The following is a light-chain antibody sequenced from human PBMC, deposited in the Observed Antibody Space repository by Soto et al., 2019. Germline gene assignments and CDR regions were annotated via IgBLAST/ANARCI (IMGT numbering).Light chain of an antibody. CDR2: VSS. CDR3: QQYNNWPPET. J-gene: IGKJ1*01. Sequence: EIVLTQSPGTLSLSPGERGTLSCRASENLGTLYLAWFQHGSGQAPGLRICVSSTSATGIPARFSGSGSGTEFTPTISSLQSEDFAVYYCQQYNNWPPETFGQGTKVGIK. CDR1: ENLGTLY. V-gene: IGKV3-15*01.